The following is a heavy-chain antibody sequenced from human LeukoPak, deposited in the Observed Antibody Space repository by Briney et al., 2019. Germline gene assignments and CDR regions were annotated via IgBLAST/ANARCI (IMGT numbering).Heavy chain of an antibody. CDR3: ASLVDGDYFDY. D-gene: IGHD2-15*01. V-gene: IGHV1-69*05. CDR2: IIPIFGTA. CDR1: GGTFSSYA. J-gene: IGHJ4*02. Sequence: SVKVSCKASGGTFSSYAISWVRQAPEQGLEWMGGIIPIFGTANYAQKFQGRVTITTDESTSTAYMELSSLRCEDTAVYYCASLVDGDYFDYWGQGTLVTVSS.